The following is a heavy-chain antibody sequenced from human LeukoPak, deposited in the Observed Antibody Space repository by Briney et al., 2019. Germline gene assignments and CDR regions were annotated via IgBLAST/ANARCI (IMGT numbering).Heavy chain of an antibody. J-gene: IGHJ4*02. D-gene: IGHD6-19*01. Sequence: GGSLRLSCAASGFTFSSYAMHWVRQAPGRGLEWVAVISYDGSNKYYADSVKGRFTISRDNSKNTLYLQMNSLRAEDTAVYYCAIVVAGTPFDYWGQGTLVTVSS. V-gene: IGHV3-30-3*01. CDR2: ISYDGSNK. CDR3: AIVVAGTPFDY. CDR1: GFTFSSYA.